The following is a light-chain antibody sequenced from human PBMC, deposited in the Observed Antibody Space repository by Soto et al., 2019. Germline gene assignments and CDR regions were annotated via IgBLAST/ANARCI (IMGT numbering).Light chain of an antibody. Sequence: QSVLTKPTSVSGSPGQSIAISCTGTSSDVGGYNYVSWYQQYPGKAPKLMIYDVSNRPSGVSDRFSGSKSGNTASLTISGLQAEDEADYYCSSYTNSVPPFIFGGGTKVTVL. J-gene: IGLJ2*01. CDR3: SSYTNSVPPFI. CDR1: SSDVGGYNY. CDR2: DVS. V-gene: IGLV2-14*03.